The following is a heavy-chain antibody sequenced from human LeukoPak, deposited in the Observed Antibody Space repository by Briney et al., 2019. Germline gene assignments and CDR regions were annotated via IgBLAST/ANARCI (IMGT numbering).Heavy chain of an antibody. Sequence: GGSLRLSCAASGFTFDDYAMHWVRQAPGKGLEWVSGISWNSGSIGYADSVKGRFTISRDNAKNSLYLQMNSLRAEDMALYYCAKDMGATPYDAFDIWGQGTMVTVSS. V-gene: IGHV3-9*03. CDR1: GFTFDDYA. CDR2: ISWNSGSI. J-gene: IGHJ3*02. CDR3: AKDMGATPYDAFDI. D-gene: IGHD1-26*01.